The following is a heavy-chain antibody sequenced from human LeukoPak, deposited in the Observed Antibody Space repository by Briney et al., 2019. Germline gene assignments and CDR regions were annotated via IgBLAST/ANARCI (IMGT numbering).Heavy chain of an antibody. J-gene: IGHJ4*02. D-gene: IGHD3-9*01. V-gene: IGHV3-30-3*01. Sequence: PGGSLRLSCAASGIIFDSHAMHWVRQPPGKGLEWVAVISYDGRYENYAESVRGRFTISRDNSRNTLYLQMNRLRDEDTAVYYCAREVTVTGPDRKFDYWGQGILVTVSS. CDR1: GIIFDSHA. CDR3: AREVTVTGPDRKFDY. CDR2: ISYDGRYE.